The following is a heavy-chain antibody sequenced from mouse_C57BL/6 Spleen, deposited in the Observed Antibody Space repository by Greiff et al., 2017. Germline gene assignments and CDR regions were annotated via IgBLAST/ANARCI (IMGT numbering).Heavy chain of an antibody. Sequence: QVQLQQSGAELVKPGASVKISCKASGYAFSSYWMNWVKQRPGKGLEGIGQIYPGDGDTNYNGKFKGKATLTADKSSSTAYMQLSSLTSEDSAVXFCARSSSYDYGDYWGQGTTLTVSS. D-gene: IGHD2-4*01. V-gene: IGHV1-80*01. J-gene: IGHJ2*01. CDR3: ARSSSYDYGDY. CDR2: IYPGDGDT. CDR1: GYAFSSYW.